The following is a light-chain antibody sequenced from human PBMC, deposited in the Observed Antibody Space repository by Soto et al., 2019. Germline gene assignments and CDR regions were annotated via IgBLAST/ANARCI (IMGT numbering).Light chain of an antibody. CDR3: HHYNNWPTRNT. V-gene: IGKV3-15*01. J-gene: IGKJ2*01. CDR2: DTS. CDR1: QSVSSN. Sequence: EIVMTQSPATLSLSPGERATLSCRASQSVSSNLVWYLQKPGQAPRLLIYDTSTRATNVPARFSGSGSETEFTLTISGLQSEDFGIYYCHHYNNWPTRNTFGQGTKVDIK.